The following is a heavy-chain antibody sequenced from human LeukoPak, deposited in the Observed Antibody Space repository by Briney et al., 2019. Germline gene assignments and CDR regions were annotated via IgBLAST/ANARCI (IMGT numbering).Heavy chain of an antibody. CDR3: ARDSWIQLWLDY. D-gene: IGHD5-18*01. J-gene: IGHJ4*02. Sequence: GGSLRLSCAASGFTFSSYGMHWVRQAPGKGLEWVAVIWYDGSNKYYADSVKGRFTISRDNSKNTLYLQMNSLRAEDTAVYYCARDSWIQLWLDYWGQGTLVTVSS. CDR2: IWYDGSNK. CDR1: GFTFSSYG. V-gene: IGHV3-33*01.